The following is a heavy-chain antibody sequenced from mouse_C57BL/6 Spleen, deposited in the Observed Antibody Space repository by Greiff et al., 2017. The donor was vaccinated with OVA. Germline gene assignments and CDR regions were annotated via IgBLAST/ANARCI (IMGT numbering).Heavy chain of an antibody. Sequence: VQGVESGTELVKPGASVKLSCKASGYTFTSYWMHWVKQRPGQGLEWIGNINPSNGGTNYNEKFKSKATLTVDKSSSTAYMQLSSLTSEDSAVYYCAREVPRYFDVWGTGTTVTVSS. CDR2: INPSNGGT. CDR3: AREVPRYFDV. J-gene: IGHJ1*03. V-gene: IGHV1-53*01. CDR1: GYTFTSYW.